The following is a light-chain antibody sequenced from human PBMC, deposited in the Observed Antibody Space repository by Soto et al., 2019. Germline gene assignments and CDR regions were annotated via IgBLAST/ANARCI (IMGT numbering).Light chain of an antibody. CDR2: DAS. J-gene: IGKJ5*01. CDR3: QQRSDWPPIT. V-gene: IGKV3-11*01. Sequence: EIVLTQSPATLSLSPGERATLSCRASQSVGSSLAWYQQKPGQAPRPLIYDASNRATGIPARFSGSGSGTDFPLTISSLEPEDFAVYYCQQRSDWPPITFGQGTRLEIK. CDR1: QSVGSS.